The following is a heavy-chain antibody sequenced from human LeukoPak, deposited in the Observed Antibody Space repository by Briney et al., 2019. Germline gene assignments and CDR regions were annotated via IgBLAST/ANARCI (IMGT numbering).Heavy chain of an antibody. D-gene: IGHD6-19*01. CDR2: INSNSGGT. CDR3: ARGEDSSGWYGY. Sequence: ASVKVSCKAYGYTFTGYYMNWVRQAPGQGLEWMGRINSNSGGTNYAQKFQGRVTMTRDTSISTAYMELSGLRSEDTAVYYCARGEDSSGWYGYWGQGTLVTASS. J-gene: IGHJ4*02. V-gene: IGHV1-2*06. CDR1: GYTFTGYY.